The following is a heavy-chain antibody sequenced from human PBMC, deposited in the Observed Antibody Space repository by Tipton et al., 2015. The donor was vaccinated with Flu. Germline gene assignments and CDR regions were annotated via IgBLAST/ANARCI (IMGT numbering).Heavy chain of an antibody. V-gene: IGHV1-2*06. J-gene: IGHJ5*02. Sequence: QSGPEVKKPGASVKVSCKASGYTFTGYYMHWVRQAPGQGLEWMGRINPNSGGTNYAQKFQGRVTMTRDTSISTAYMELSRLRSDDPAVYYCAREGFWSGYSPVGWFDPWGQGTLVTVSS. CDR1: GYTFTGYY. CDR3: AREGFWSGYSPVGWFDP. D-gene: IGHD3-3*01. CDR2: INPNSGGT.